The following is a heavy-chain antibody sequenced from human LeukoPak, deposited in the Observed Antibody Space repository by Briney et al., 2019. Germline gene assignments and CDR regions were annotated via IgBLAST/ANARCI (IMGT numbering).Heavy chain of an antibody. CDR2: IYWNDNK. CDR3: AHGYGDYDPYFDY. J-gene: IGHJ4*02. Sequence: SGPTLVNXTQTLTLTCTFSGFSLATIRVGMGWIPQPPGKALEWLALIYWNDNKRYSPSPRSRLTVTKDTSKTQVFLTMTKMDPVDTATYYCAHGYGDYDPYFDYWGQGTLVTVSS. D-gene: IGHD4-17*01. V-gene: IGHV2-5*01. CDR1: GFSLATIRVG.